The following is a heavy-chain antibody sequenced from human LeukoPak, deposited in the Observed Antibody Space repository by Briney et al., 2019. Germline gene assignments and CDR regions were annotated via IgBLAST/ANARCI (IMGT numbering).Heavy chain of an antibody. Sequence: GGSLRLSCAASGFTVSSNYMSWVRQAPGKGLEWVSVIYSGGSTYYADSVKGRFTISRDNCKNTLYLQMNSLRAEDTAVYYCARGRPGYYYGMDVWGQGTTVTVSS. V-gene: IGHV3-53*01. CDR3: ARGRPGYYYGMDV. CDR2: IYSGGST. J-gene: IGHJ6*02. CDR1: GFTVSSNY.